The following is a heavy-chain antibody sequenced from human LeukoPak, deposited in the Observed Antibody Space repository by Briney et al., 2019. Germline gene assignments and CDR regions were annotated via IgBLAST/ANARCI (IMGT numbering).Heavy chain of an antibody. V-gene: IGHV4-59*01. D-gene: IGHD5-18*01. J-gene: IGHJ4*02. Sequence: SETLSLTCTGSGVSISSYYWSWLRQPPGKGLEWIGYVYYSGSTNYNPSLKSRVTISVDTSKNQFSLKLSSVTAADTAVYYCARVGDYSYGNYWGQGTLVTVSS. CDR2: VYYSGST. CDR1: GVSISSYY. CDR3: ARVGDYSYGNY.